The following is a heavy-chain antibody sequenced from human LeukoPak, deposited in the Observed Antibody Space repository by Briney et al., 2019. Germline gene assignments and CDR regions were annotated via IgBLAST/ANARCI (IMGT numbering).Heavy chain of an antibody. CDR1: GGSFSGYY. Sequence: SETLSLTCAVNGGSFSGYYWSWIRRPPGKGLEWIGEINHSGSTNYNPSLKSRVTISVDTSKNQFSLKLSSVTAADTAVYYCARGTSSAGYDFCSGYYYYYYIDVWGKGTTVTVSS. V-gene: IGHV4-34*01. CDR2: INHSGST. CDR3: ARGTSSAGYDFCSGYYYYYYIDV. D-gene: IGHD3-3*01. J-gene: IGHJ6*03.